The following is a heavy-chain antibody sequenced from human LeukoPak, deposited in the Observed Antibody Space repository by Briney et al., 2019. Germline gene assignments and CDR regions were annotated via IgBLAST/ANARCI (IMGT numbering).Heavy chain of an antibody. J-gene: IGHJ6*03. CDR2: IYYSGST. V-gene: IGHV4-59*01. CDR3: ARGYDILTGSYMDV. Sequence: SETLSLTCTVSGGSISSYYWSWIRQPPGKGLEWIGYIYYSGSTNYNPSLKSRVTISVDTSKNQFSLKLSSVTAADTAVYYCARGYDILTGSYMDVWGKGTTVTVSS. CDR1: GGSISSYY. D-gene: IGHD3-9*01.